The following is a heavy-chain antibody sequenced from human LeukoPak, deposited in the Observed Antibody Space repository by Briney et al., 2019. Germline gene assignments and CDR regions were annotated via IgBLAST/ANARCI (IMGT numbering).Heavy chain of an antibody. V-gene: IGHV3-30*18. Sequence: GGSLRPSCAASGFTFSSYGMHWVRQAPGKGLEWVAVISYDGSNKYYADSVKGRFTISRDNSKNTLYLQMNSLRAEDTAVYYCAKDGADIVADYYYYGMDVWGQGTTVTVSS. CDR2: ISYDGSNK. J-gene: IGHJ6*02. CDR3: AKDGADIVADYYYYGMDV. D-gene: IGHD5-12*01. CDR1: GFTFSSYG.